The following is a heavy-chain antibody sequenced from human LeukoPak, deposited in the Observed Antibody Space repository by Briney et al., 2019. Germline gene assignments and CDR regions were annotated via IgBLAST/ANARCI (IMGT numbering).Heavy chain of an antibody. J-gene: IGHJ4*02. V-gene: IGHV1-18*01. CDR3: ARDVGRSYDLDY. D-gene: IGHD3-16*01. Sequence: GASVKVSCKASGYTFTSYGISWVRQAPGQGLEWMGWISAYNGNTDHAQSLQGRVTMTIETSTSTVYMELRSLRSDDTAVYYCARDVGRSYDLDYWGQGTLVTVSS. CDR2: ISAYNGNT. CDR1: GYTFTSYG.